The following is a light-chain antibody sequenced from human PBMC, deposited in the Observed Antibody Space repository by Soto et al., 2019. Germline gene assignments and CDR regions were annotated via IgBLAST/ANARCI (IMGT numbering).Light chain of an antibody. CDR3: NSYTATSARV. J-gene: IGLJ3*02. Sequence: QSALTQPASVSGSPGQSITISCTGISSDVGAYNYVSWYQQHPGKAPKLMIYEVSNRPSGVSNRFSGSKSGNTASLTISGLQAEDEADYYCNSYTATSARVFGGGTKLTVL. CDR1: SSDVGAYNY. CDR2: EVS. V-gene: IGLV2-14*01.